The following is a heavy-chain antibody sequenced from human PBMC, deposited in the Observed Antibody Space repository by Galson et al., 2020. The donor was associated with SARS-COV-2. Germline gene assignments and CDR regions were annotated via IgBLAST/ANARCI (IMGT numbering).Heavy chain of an antibody. V-gene: IGHV1-46*01. J-gene: IGHJ4*02. CDR3: ARGYYDFWSGYYGY. Sequence: ASVKVSCKTSGYTFTSYFIHWVRQAPGQGLEWMGIINPSGGGTSYAQKFQGRVTMTRDTSTSTVYMDLSSLRSEDTAVYYCARGYYDFWSGYYGYWGQGTLVTVSS. D-gene: IGHD3-3*01. CDR2: INPSGGGT. CDR1: GYTFTSYF.